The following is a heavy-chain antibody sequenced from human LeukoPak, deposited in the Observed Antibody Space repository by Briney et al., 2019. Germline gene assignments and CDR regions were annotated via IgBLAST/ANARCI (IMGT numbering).Heavy chain of an antibody. CDR3: ARLRGYSYGYIRAYYYGMDV. CDR2: IYYSGST. Sequence: SETLSLTCTVSGGSISSYYWSWIRQPPGKGLEWIGYIYYSGSTNYNPSLKSRVTISVDTSKNQFSLELSSVTAADTAVYYCARLRGYSYGYIRAYYYGMDVWGQGTTVTVSS. J-gene: IGHJ6*02. CDR1: GGSISSYY. D-gene: IGHD5-18*01. V-gene: IGHV4-59*01.